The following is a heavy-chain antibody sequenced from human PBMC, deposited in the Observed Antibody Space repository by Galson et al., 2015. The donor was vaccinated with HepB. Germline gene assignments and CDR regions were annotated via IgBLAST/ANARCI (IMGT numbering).Heavy chain of an antibody. CDR1: GGSFSGYY. Sequence: LSLTCAVYGGSFSGYYWSWIRQPPGKGLEWIGEINHSGSTNYNPSLKSRVTISVDTSKNQFSLKLSSVTAADTAVYYCARGSGSIVVVTATPYYFDYWGQGTLVTVSS. CDR2: INHSGST. D-gene: IGHD2-21*02. V-gene: IGHV4-34*01. J-gene: IGHJ4*02. CDR3: ARGSGSIVVVTATPYYFDY.